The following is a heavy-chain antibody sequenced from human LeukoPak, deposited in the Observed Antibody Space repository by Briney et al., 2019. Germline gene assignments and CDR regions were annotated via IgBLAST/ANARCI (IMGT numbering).Heavy chain of an antibody. Sequence: GGSLRLSCAASGFTFSSYSMNWVRQAPGKGLEWVSSISSSSSYIYHADSVKGRFTISRDNAKNSLYLQMNSLRAEDTAVYYCARDGYSYGFYYWGQGTLVTVSS. CDR1: GFTFSSYS. D-gene: IGHD5-18*01. V-gene: IGHV3-21*01. CDR2: ISSSSSYI. J-gene: IGHJ4*02. CDR3: ARDGYSYGFYY.